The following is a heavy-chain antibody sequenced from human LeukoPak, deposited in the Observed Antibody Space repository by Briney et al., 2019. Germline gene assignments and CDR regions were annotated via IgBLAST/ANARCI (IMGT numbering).Heavy chain of an antibody. V-gene: IGHV4-34*01. CDR3: ARDRIAVAGTTPTD. CDR1: GGSFSDYS. J-gene: IGHJ4*02. D-gene: IGHD6-19*01. Sequence: PSETLSLTCTVSGGSFSDYSWSWIRQPPGKGLEWIGEINHSGSTNYNPSLKSGVTISVDTSKNQFSLKLSSVTAADTAVYYCARDRIAVAGTTPTDWGQGTLVTVSS. CDR2: INHSGST.